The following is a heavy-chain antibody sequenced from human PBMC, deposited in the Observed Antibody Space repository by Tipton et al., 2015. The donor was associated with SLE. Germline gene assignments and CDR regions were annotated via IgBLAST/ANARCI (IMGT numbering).Heavy chain of an antibody. V-gene: IGHV4-30-4*01. J-gene: IGHJ6*03. CDR1: GGSISSGDYY. CDR3: ARVGYLGSGKTWDMDV. CDR2: IYYSGGT. Sequence: TLSLTCTVSGGSISSGDYYWSWIRQPPGKGLEWIGYIYYSGGTNYNPSLKSRLTISGDTSKNQFSLHLTSVTAADTAIYYCARVGYLGSGKTWDMDVWGKGITVTVSS. D-gene: IGHD3-10*01.